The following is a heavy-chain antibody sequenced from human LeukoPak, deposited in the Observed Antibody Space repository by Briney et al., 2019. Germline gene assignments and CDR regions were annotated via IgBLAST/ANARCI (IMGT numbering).Heavy chain of an antibody. CDR1: GSTFNNYG. CDR2: ISYDGRNK. Sequence: GGSLRLSRAASGSTFNNYGMHWVRQAPGKGLEWVAVISYDGRNKHYPDSVKGRFTISRDISTDTLWLQMDSLRTEDTAVYYCAKGPLRGTAAAIDYWGQGTLVTVSS. CDR3: AKGPLRGTAAAIDY. V-gene: IGHV3-30*18. D-gene: IGHD2-2*01. J-gene: IGHJ4*02.